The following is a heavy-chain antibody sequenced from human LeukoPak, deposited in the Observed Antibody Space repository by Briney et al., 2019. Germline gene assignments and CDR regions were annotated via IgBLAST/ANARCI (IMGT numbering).Heavy chain of an antibody. J-gene: IGHJ4*02. CDR3: ARVGADYDILTGYDY. D-gene: IGHD3-9*01. V-gene: IGHV5-51*01. CDR1: GYSFPTYW. CDR2: IYPADSTA. Sequence: GESLNISCKASGYSFPTYWIGWVRQMPGKGLEWMGIIYPADSTAHYSPSFQGKVTISVDKSINTAYLQWSRLKASDTAMYYCARVGADYDILTGYDYWGQGTLVTVSS.